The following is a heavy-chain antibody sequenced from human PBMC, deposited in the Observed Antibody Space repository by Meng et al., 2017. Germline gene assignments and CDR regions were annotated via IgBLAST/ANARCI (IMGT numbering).Heavy chain of an antibody. CDR2: IIPILGIA. CDR1: GGTFSSYT. D-gene: IGHD2-2*01. V-gene: IGHV1-69*02. CDR3: ARRYCSSTSCYHAEYFQH. Sequence: SVKVSCKASGGTFSSYTISWVRQAPGQGLEWMGRIIPILGIANYAQKFQGRVTITADKSTSTAYMELSSLRSEDTAVYYCARRYCSSTSCYHAEYFQHWGQGTRVTVSS. J-gene: IGHJ1*01.